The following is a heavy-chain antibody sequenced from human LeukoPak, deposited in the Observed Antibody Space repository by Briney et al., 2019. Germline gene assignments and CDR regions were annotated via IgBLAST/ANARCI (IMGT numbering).Heavy chain of an antibody. CDR1: GFTVSSNY. J-gene: IGHJ4*02. Sequence: GGSLRLSCAVSGFTVSSNYMTWVRQAPGKGLEWVSVIYSGGSIYYADSVKGRFTISRDISKNTVDLQLNSLRAEDTAVYYCASGRESSRDQGYWGQGTLVTVSS. V-gene: IGHV3-53*01. D-gene: IGHD1-26*01. CDR2: IYSGGSI. CDR3: ASGRESSRDQGY.